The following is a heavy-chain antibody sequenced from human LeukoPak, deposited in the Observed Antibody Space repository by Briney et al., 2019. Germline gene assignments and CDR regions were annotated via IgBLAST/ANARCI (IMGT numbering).Heavy chain of an antibody. D-gene: IGHD2-15*01. CDR2: INPNSGGT. V-gene: IGHV1-2*02. J-gene: IGHJ6*02. CDR1: GYTFTGYY. CDR3: AREALLDCSGDSCYPLRFHYYGMDV. Sequence: ASVKVSRKASGYTFTGYYMHWVRQAPGQGLEWMGWINPNSGGTNYAQKFQGRVTMTRDTSISTAYVELSRLRSDDTAVYYCAREALLDCSGDSCYPLRFHYYGMDVWGQGTTVTVSS.